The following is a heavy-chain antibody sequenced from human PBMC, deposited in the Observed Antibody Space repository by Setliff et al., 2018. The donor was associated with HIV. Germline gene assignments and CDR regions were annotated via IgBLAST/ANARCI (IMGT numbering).Heavy chain of an antibody. CDR3: ASCLQNYDSSGYYTNYFDY. CDR1: GGSVSSGGYY. D-gene: IGHD3-22*01. J-gene: IGHJ4*02. V-gene: IGHV4-31*03. CDR2: IYYSGKN. Sequence: TLSLTCTVSGGSVSSGGYYWSWIRQHPGKGLEWIGYIYYSGKNYYNPSLKSRVTISLDRSKNQFSLKLTSVTAADTAVYYCASCLQNYDSSGYYTNYFDYWGQGTLVTVSS.